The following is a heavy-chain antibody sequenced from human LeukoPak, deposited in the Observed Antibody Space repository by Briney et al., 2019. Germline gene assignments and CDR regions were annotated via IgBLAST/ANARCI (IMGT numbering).Heavy chain of an antibody. D-gene: IGHD2/OR15-2a*01. CDR2: IRSDGSDT. V-gene: IGHV3-74*01. CDR3: ARDWFHAIDY. Sequence: GGSLRLPCAASGFTFGDYAMHWVRQAPGEGLVWVSRIRSDGSDTRYAESVKGRFTISRDNAKNTLYLQMNSLRAEDTAVYYCARDWFHAIDYWGQGTLVTVSS. CDR1: GFTFGDYA. J-gene: IGHJ4*02.